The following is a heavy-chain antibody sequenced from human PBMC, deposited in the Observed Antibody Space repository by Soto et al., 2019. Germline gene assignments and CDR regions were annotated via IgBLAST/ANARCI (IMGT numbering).Heavy chain of an antibody. Sequence: GGSLRLSCAASGCTFSDHLMQWVRQAPGKGLEWVAAISDDGSKQYYAEFVKGRFSISRDNSKNTLYLQMDSLRTEETAMYYCATGGGYTYGCSKWRFGRWGRRRMVTVST. V-gene: IGHV3-30*03. CDR2: ISDDGSKQ. J-gene: IGHJ2*01. CDR1: GCTFSDHL. CDR3: ATGGGYTYGCSKWRFGR. D-gene: IGHD5-18*01.